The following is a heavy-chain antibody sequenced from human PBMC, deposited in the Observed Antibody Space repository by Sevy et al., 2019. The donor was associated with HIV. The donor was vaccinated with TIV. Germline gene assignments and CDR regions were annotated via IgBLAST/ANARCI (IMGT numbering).Heavy chain of an antibody. V-gene: IGHV6-1*01. J-gene: IGHJ6*03. Sequence: SQTLSLTCAISGDSVSSNSAAWNWIRQSPSRGLEWLGRTYYRSKWYNDYAVSVKSRITINPDTSKNQFSLQLNSVTPEDTAVYYCAREGQATVTIRYYYYYMDVWGKVTTVTVSS. CDR2: TYYRSKWYN. CDR1: GDSVSSNSAA. D-gene: IGHD4-17*01. CDR3: AREGQATVTIRYYYYYMDV.